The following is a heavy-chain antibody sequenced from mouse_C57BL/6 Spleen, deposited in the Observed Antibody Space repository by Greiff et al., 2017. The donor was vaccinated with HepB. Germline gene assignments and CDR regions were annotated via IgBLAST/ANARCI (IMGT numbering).Heavy chain of an antibody. D-gene: IGHD2-3*01. CDR3: ARSLPIYDGYLDV. J-gene: IGHJ1*03. CDR2: IDPSDSYT. CDR1: GYTFTSYW. Sequence: VQLQQPGAELVMPGASVKLSCKASGYTFTSYWMHWVKQRPGQGLEWIGEIDPSDSYTNYNQKFKGKSTLTVDKSSSTAYMQLSSLTSEDSAVYYCARSLPIYDGYLDVWGTGTTVTVSS. V-gene: IGHV1-69*01.